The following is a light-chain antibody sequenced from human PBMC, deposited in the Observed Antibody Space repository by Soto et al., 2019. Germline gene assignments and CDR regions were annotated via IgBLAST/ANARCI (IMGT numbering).Light chain of an antibody. CDR1: SSDGGGYNY. Sequence: QSALTQPASVSGSPGQSITVSSTGTSSDGGGYNYVSWYQQHTGKTPKLMIYDVSNQPSGVSNRFSGSKSGNTASLTISGLQAEDEADYYCLSYATVNTQFFATRTKLTVL. CDR3: LSYATVNTQF. V-gene: IGLV2-14*03. J-gene: IGLJ1*01. CDR2: DVS.